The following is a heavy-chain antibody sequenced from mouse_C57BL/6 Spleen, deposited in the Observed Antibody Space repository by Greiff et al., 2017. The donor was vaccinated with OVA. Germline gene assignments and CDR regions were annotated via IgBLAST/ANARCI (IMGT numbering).Heavy chain of an antibody. Sequence: QVQLQQPGAELVKPGASVKMSCKASGYTFTSYWITWVKQRPGQGLEWIGDIYPGSGSTNYNEKFKSKATLTVDTSSSTAYMQLSSLTSEDSAVYYCARWGYGSSYDYFDYWGQGTTLTVSS. CDR1: GYTFTSYW. CDR2: IYPGSGST. CDR3: ARWGYGSSYDYFDY. V-gene: IGHV1-55*01. D-gene: IGHD1-1*01. J-gene: IGHJ2*01.